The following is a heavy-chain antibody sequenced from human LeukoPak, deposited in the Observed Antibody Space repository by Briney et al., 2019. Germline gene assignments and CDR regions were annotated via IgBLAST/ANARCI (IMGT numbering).Heavy chain of an antibody. Sequence: PSETLSLTCTVSGGSISSGGYYWSWIRQHPGKGLEWIGYIYYSGSTYYNPSLKSRVTISVDTSKNQFSLKLSSVTAADTAVYYCARVVDYYGSGMLMSPAFDIWGQGTMVTVSS. D-gene: IGHD3-10*01. CDR3: ARVVDYYGSGMLMSPAFDI. CDR2: IYYSGST. J-gene: IGHJ3*02. V-gene: IGHV4-31*03. CDR1: GGSISSGGYY.